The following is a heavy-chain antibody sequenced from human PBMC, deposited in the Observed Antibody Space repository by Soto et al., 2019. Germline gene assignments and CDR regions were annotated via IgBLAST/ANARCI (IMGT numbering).Heavy chain of an antibody. V-gene: IGHV3-48*02. CDR1: GFTFSTYA. J-gene: IGHJ4*02. CDR2: ISSSSATI. Sequence: GGALRLSCAASGFTFSTYAGNWLLQAPGKGLEWLSYISSSSATIYYADSVKGRFTISRDNGKNSLFLQMDSLRDEDTAVYYCARGARLNSPNFSFDYWGRGTLVTVSS. CDR3: ARGARLNSPNFSFDY. D-gene: IGHD1-1*01.